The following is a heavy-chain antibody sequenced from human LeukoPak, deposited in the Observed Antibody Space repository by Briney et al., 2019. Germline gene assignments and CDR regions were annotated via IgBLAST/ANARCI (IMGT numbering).Heavy chain of an antibody. J-gene: IGHJ1*01. D-gene: IGHD3-10*01. Sequence: SETLSLTCTVSGGSISSDYWSWIRQPPGKGLEWIGHIYYSGSTNYNPSLRSRVTISVDTSKNQFSLKLNSVTAADTAVYYCARQTGYFRYWGQGTLVAVSS. CDR1: GGSISSDY. V-gene: IGHV4-59*08. CDR3: ARQTGYFRY. CDR2: IYYSGST.